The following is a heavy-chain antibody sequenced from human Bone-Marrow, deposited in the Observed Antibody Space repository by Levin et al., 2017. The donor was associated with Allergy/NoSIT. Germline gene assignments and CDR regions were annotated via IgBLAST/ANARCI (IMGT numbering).Heavy chain of an antibody. V-gene: IGHV2-5*02. D-gene: IGHD3-10*01. CDR2: IYYDDDK. CDR1: GFSLSTSGVS. J-gene: IGHJ5*01. CDR3: AHSPALCGSGTYSPWFDP. Sequence: TLSLTLTCTFSGFSLSTSGVSVGWFRQPPGKALEWLAVIYYDDDKRYNPFLKTRLTVTKDTSKNQVVLTMTKMAPVDTARYFCAHSPALCGSGTYSPWFDPWGQGTLVTVSS.